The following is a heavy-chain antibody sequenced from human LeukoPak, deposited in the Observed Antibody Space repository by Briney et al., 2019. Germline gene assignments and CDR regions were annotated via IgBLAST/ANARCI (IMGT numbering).Heavy chain of an antibody. V-gene: IGHV3-23*01. D-gene: IGHD3-22*01. J-gene: IGHJ4*02. CDR2: ISSSGGNT. CDR3: AKDPPENTYYDSSGYYDYDY. Sequence: GGSLRLSCAASGFTFSSYAMSWARQAPGEGLEWVSAISSSGGNTFYADSVKGWFTIFRDNSKNTMYMQMNSLRAEDTAVYYWAKDPPENTYYDSSGYYDYDYWGQRTLVTVSS. CDR1: GFTFSSYA.